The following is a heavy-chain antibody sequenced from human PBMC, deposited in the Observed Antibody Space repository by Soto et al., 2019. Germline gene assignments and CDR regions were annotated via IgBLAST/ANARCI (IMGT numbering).Heavy chain of an antibody. CDR3: TRGIKGGLDA. CDR1: GLTSLNFD. CDR2: KSCDRNVE. J-gene: IGHJ5*02. V-gene: IGHV3-30-3*01. D-gene: IGHD2-21*02. Sequence: QFQLAASGGGVVQPGGSLRLSCAASGLTSLNFDIHWVRQAPGKGLEWLAMKSCDRNVEHHADSVKGRVTFSRDNSKNALYLQVNSLGAEDTGIYYCTRGIKGGLDAWGQGTLVTVSS.